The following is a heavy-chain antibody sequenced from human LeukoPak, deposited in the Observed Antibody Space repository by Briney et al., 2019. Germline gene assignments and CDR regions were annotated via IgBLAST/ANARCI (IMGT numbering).Heavy chain of an antibody. J-gene: IGHJ4*02. CDR3: ARSRGAGPGAYFDY. D-gene: IGHD6-19*01. CDR2: ITGSGGST. Sequence: PGGSLRLSCAASGLTFSSYVLNWVRQAPGKGLEWVSGITGSGGSTYYADSVEGRFTISRDNTENSLYLQMNSLRAEDTAVYYCARSRGAGPGAYFDYWGQGTLVAVTS. CDR1: GLTFSSYV. V-gene: IGHV3-23*01.